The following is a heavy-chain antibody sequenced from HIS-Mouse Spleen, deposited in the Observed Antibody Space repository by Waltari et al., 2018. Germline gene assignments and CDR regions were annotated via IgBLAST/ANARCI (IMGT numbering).Heavy chain of an antibody. CDR2: ISYDGRNK. Sequence: QVQLVESGGGVVQPGRSLRLSCAASGFTFSSYGRHWVRQAPGKGLEWVAVISYDGRNKYYTDSVKGRFTISRDNSKNTLYLQMNSLRAEDTAVYYCEGVYGSGSYYFDYWGQGTLVTVSS. CDR1: GFTFSSYG. V-gene: IGHV3-30*03. J-gene: IGHJ4*02. D-gene: IGHD3-10*01. CDR3: EGVYGSGSYYFDY.